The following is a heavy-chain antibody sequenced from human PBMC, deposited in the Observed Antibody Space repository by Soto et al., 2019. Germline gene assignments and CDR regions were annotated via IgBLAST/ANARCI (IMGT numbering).Heavy chain of an antibody. J-gene: IGHJ4*02. V-gene: IGHV1-24*01. D-gene: IGHD3-16*01. Sequence: ASVKVSCKVAGHSLTDLSMHWVRQGPGRGIEWLGGFDPEEGEIIYAQNFQGRIRLTEDTSTDTAFMELNSLKSEDTAIYYCATTRTTYVYDFDSWGQGTLVTVSS. CDR3: ATTRTTYVYDFDS. CDR1: GHSLTDLS. CDR2: FDPEEGEI.